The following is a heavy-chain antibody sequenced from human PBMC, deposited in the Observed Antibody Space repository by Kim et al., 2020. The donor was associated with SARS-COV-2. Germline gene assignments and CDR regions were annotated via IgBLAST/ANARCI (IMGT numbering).Heavy chain of an antibody. CDR3: AKETRIQLWGKWFDP. D-gene: IGHD5-18*01. Sequence: DAGKGRCTISRENSQNTLYLQMNSRRAEDTAVYYCAKETRIQLWGKWFDPWGQGTLVTVSS. V-gene: IGHV3-23*01. J-gene: IGHJ5*02.